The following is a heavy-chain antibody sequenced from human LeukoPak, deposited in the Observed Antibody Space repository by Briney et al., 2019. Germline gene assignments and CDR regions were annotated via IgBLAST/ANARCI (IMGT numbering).Heavy chain of an antibody. J-gene: IGHJ5*02. CDR3: AKGGYVWGSYGNWFDP. Sequence: GGSLRLSCAASGFTFSSYWMHWVRQAPGKGLEWVSAISTSGGSTYYADSVKGRFTISRDNSKNTLYLQMNSLRAEDTAVYYCAKGGYVWGSYGNWFDPWGQGTLVTVSS. CDR1: GFTFSSYW. V-gene: IGHV3-23*01. D-gene: IGHD3-16*01. CDR2: ISTSGGST.